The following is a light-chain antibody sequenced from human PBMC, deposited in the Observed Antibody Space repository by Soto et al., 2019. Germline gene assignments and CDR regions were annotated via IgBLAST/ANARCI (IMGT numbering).Light chain of an antibody. V-gene: IGKV1-5*03. CDR3: QAYNTYPIT. CDR2: KAS. J-gene: IGKJ4*01. CDR1: QSISSW. Sequence: NQMTQSPSTLSASVGDRVTITCRASQSISSWLAWYQQKPGKAPNLLIYKASTLQSGVPSRFSGSGSGTQFTLTMSRRQPDDVAPYYCQAYNTYPITFGGGTKVELK.